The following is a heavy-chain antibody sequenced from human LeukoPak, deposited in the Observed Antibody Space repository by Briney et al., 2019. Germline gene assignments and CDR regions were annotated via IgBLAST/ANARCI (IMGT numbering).Heavy chain of an antibody. Sequence: GGSLRLSCAASGFTFSSYAMSWVRQAPGKGLEWVSAISGSGGSTYYADSVKGRFTISRDNSKNTLYLQMNSLRAEDTAVYYCARSYGSGSFNWFDPWGQGTLVTVSS. V-gene: IGHV3-23*01. CDR1: GFTFSSYA. J-gene: IGHJ5*02. CDR2: ISGSGGST. D-gene: IGHD3-10*01. CDR3: ARSYGSGSFNWFDP.